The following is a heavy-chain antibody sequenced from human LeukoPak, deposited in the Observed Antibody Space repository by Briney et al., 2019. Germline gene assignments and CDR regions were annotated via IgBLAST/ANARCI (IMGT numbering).Heavy chain of an antibody. V-gene: IGHV1-2*02. D-gene: IGHD6-19*01. J-gene: IGHJ4*02. CDR2: INPNSGGT. Sequence: GASVKVSCKASGYTCTNYYMHWVRQAPGQGLEWMGWINPNSGGTNSAQTYQDRVTLTTDTSISTAYMELSSLRSDDRAVYYCARASGMAVAGTSYLDYWGQGTLVTVSS. CDR3: ARASGMAVAGTSYLDY. CDR1: GYTCTNYY.